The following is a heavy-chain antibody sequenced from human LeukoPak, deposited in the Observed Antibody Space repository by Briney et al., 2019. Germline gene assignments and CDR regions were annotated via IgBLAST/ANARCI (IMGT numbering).Heavy chain of an antibody. CDR1: GYTFTGYY. V-gene: IGHV1-2*06. CDR3: ARMPAGSSTTNDY. CDR2: INPNGGGT. D-gene: IGHD2-2*01. J-gene: IGHJ4*02. Sequence: EASVKVSCKASGYTFTGYYMHWVRQAPGQGLEWMGRINPNGGGTNYAQKFQGRVTMTRDTSISTAYMELSRLRSDDTAVYYCARMPAGSSTTNDYWGQGTLVTVSS.